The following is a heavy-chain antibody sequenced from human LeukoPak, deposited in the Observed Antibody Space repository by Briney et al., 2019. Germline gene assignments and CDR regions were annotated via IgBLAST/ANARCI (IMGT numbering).Heavy chain of an antibody. D-gene: IGHD3-10*01. CDR1: GYTFTSFD. V-gene: IGHV1-8*01. J-gene: IGHJ4*02. Sequence: ASVKVSCKASGYTFTSFDVNWVRQAAGQGLEWMGWMNPNSGNAGYAQKFQGRVTMTRNISISTAYMELSSLKSEDTAVYFCARGAGYGLGSRDYWGQGTLVTVSS. CDR3: ARGAGYGLGSRDY. CDR2: MNPNSGNA.